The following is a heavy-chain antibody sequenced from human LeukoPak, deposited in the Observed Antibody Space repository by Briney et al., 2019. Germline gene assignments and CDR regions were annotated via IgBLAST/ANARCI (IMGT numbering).Heavy chain of an antibody. J-gene: IGHJ5*02. CDR3: ARVGVEDPLGPPETSSAWYSWFDP. CDR1: GYTFNRYF. D-gene: IGHD6-19*01. Sequence: ASVKVSCKASGYTFNRYFMHWVRQAPGQGLEWMGIINPSGGTTTYAQKFQDRVTMTRDTSTSTVYMELSSLRSEDTAVYHCARVGVEDPLGPPETSSAWYSWFDPWGQGTLVTVSS. V-gene: IGHV1-46*02. CDR2: INPSGGTT.